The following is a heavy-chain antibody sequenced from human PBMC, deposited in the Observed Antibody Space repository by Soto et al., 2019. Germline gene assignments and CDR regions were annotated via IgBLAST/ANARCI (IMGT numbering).Heavy chain of an antibody. Sequence: SETLSLTCAVSGGSISGSYYYRGWLRQSPGRGPEWIGSVFYTGFTSYNPSLESRVSVSVDTSKNQFSLKVSAVTAADTAVYFCTKYRRTDAEGYSFDYWGQGALVTVS. CDR1: GGSISGSYYY. CDR2: VFYTGFT. D-gene: IGHD2-15*01. J-gene: IGHJ4*02. V-gene: IGHV4-39*01. CDR3: TKYRRTDAEGYSFDY.